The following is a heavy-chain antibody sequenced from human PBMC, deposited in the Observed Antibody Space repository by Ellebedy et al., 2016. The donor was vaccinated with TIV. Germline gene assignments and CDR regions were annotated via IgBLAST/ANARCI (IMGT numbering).Heavy chain of an antibody. Sequence: PGGSLRLSCTDSGFTVSSYWMQWVRQAPGKGLEWVANIKQDGSEEYYLDSVKGRFTISRGNAKKSLYLQMNSLRSEDTAVYYCARGSGWIIDYWGQGTLVTVSS. D-gene: IGHD6-19*01. V-gene: IGHV3-7*04. CDR3: ARGSGWIIDY. CDR1: GFTVSSYW. J-gene: IGHJ4*02. CDR2: IKQDGSEE.